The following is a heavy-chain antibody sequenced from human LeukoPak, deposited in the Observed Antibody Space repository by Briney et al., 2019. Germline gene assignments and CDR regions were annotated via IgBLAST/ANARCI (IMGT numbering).Heavy chain of an antibody. D-gene: IGHD2/OR15-2a*01. V-gene: IGHV3-30-3*01. CDR3: ARAPEGLRILSADY. CDR2: ISYDGSEK. CDR1: GFTFSSYW. J-gene: IGHJ4*02. Sequence: PGGSLRLSCAASGFTFSSYWMSWVRQAPGKGLEWVAVISYDGSEKYYADSVKGRFTISRDNSNNTLSVQMNSLRPEDTAVYYCARAPEGLRILSADYWGQGVLVTVSS.